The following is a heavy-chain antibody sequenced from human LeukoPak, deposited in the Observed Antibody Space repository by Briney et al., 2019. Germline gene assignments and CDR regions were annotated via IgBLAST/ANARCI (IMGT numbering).Heavy chain of an antibody. CDR1: GFTFSSYT. CDR2: VSGSGGTT. CDR3: ARDPQQKDIVVVVAFRSWFDP. J-gene: IGHJ5*02. D-gene: IGHD2-15*01. V-gene: IGHV3-23*01. Sequence: GGSLRLSCAASGFTFSSYTMSCVRQAPGKGLEWVSAVSGSGGTTYYTDSVKGRFTISRDNSKNTLYLQMNSLRVEDTAVYYCARDPQQKDIVVVVAFRSWFDPWGQGTLVTVSS.